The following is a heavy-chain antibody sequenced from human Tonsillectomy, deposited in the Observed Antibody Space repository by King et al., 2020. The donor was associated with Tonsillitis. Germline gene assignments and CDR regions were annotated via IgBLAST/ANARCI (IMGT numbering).Heavy chain of an antibody. V-gene: IGHV3-33*01. CDR2: IWYDGSNK. D-gene: IGHD6-19*01. CDR1: RFTFSNYG. J-gene: IGHJ4*02. Sequence: VQLVESRGGVVQPGRSLRLSCAASRFTFSNYGMHWVRQAPGKGLEWVAVIWYDGSNKYYADSVKGRFTISRDNSKNTLYLQMNSLRAEDTAVYYCAMEGYSSGSYWGQGTLVTVSS. CDR3: AMEGYSSGSY.